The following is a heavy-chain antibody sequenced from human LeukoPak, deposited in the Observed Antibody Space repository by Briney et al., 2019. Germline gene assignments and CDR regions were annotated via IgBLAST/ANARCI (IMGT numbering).Heavy chain of an antibody. CDR1: GGSISSYY. V-gene: IGHV4-59*01. Sequence: SETLSLTCTVSGGSISSYYWSWIRQPPGKGLEWIGYIYYSGSTNYNPSLKSRVTISVDTSKNQFSLKLSSVTAADTAVYYCARGLGYSSSPDWFDPWGQGTLVTVSS. CDR3: ARGLGYSSSPDWFDP. J-gene: IGHJ5*02. D-gene: IGHD6-6*01. CDR2: IYYSGST.